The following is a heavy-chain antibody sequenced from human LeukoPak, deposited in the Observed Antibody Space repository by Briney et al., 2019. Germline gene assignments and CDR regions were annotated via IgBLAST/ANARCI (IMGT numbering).Heavy chain of an antibody. J-gene: IGHJ3*02. CDR1: GYSFTSYW. CDR3: ARRFYGGTTPLDAFDI. CDR2: IYPGDSDT. V-gene: IGHV5-51*01. Sequence: PGESLKISCKGSGYSFTSYWIGWVRQMPGKGLEWMGIIYPGDSDTRYSPSFQGQVTISADKSISTAYLQWSSLKASDTAMYYCARRFYGGTTPLDAFDIWGQGTMVTVSS. D-gene: IGHD4-23*01.